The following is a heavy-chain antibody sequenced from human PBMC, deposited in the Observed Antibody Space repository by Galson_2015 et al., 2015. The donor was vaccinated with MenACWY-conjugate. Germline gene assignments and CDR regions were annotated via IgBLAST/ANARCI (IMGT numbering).Heavy chain of an antibody. Sequence: SVKVSCKASGYTFTSYGFSWVRQAPRQGLEWIGWISAYNGNTNYAQKFQGRVTMTTDTSTSTAYMELRSLRSDDTAVYYCARRSGWTNDAFDIWGQGTMVTVSS. CDR3: ARRSGWTNDAFDI. CDR1: GYTFTSYG. CDR2: ISAYNGNT. J-gene: IGHJ3*02. D-gene: IGHD6-19*01. V-gene: IGHV1-18*01.